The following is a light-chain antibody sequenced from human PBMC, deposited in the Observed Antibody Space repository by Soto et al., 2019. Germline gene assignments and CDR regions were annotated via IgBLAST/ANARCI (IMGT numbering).Light chain of an antibody. J-gene: IGKJ1*01. V-gene: IGKV3-20*01. CDR1: QSVTRSY. Sequence: EIVLTQSPGTLSLSPGERATLSCRASQSVTRSYLGWYQQKPGQAPRLLISDASSRATGIPDRFSGSGSGTDFTLTISRLEPEDFAVYYCQQYGSSPRTFDQGTKVEIK. CDR3: QQYGSSPRT. CDR2: DAS.